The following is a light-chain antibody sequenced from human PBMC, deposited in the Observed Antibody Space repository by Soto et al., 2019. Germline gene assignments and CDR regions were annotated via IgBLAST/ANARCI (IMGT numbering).Light chain of an antibody. CDR3: AAWDDSLNGPV. CDR1: SSNMGRNF. V-gene: IGLV1-44*01. J-gene: IGLJ2*01. CDR2: TND. Sequence: QSVLTQPPSASGTPGQRVTISCSGSSSNMGRNFVNWYQHLPGTAPKVLIYTNDQRPSGVPDRFSGSKSGTSASLAISGLQLEDEADYYCAAWDDSLNGPVFGGGTKLTVL.